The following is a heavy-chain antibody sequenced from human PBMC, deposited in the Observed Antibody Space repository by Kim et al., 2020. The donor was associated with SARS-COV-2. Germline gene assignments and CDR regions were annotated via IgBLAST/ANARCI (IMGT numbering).Heavy chain of an antibody. D-gene: IGHD3-22*01. Sequence: GGSLRLSCAASGFTFSNAWMSWVRQAPWKGLEWVGRIKSKTDGGTTDYAAPVKGRLTISRDDSKNTLYLQMNSLKTEDTAVYYCTTGDSSGYSPDSAFDIWGQGKMVTASS. CDR3: TTGDSSGYSPDSAFDI. J-gene: IGHJ3*02. CDR2: IKSKTDGGTT. V-gene: IGHV3-15*01. CDR1: GFTFSNAW.